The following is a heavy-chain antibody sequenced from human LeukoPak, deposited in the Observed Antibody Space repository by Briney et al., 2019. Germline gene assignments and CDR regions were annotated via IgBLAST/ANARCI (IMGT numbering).Heavy chain of an antibody. CDR1: GGTFSSYA. J-gene: IGHJ4*02. CDR2: IIPIFGTA. V-gene: IGHV1-69*05. D-gene: IGHD3-9*01. Sequence: SVKVSCKASGGTFSSYAISWVRQAPGQGLEWMGGIIPIFGTANYAQKFQGRVTITTDESTSTAYMELSSLRSEDTAVYYCATGRYFDRAHDYWGQGTLVTVSS. CDR3: ATGRYFDRAHDY.